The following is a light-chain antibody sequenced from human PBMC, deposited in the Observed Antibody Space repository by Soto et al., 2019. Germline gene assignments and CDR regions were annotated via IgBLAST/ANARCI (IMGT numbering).Light chain of an antibody. CDR2: DAS. Sequence: DIKMTQSPSTLSGSVGDRVTNTCRASQTISSWLAWYQQKPGKVPKRLIYDASSLQSGVPSRFSGSGSGTEFTLTISSLQPEDFATYYCLQHKSYPITFGQGTRLEI. CDR3: LQHKSYPIT. V-gene: IGKV1-5*01. J-gene: IGKJ5*01. CDR1: QTISSW.